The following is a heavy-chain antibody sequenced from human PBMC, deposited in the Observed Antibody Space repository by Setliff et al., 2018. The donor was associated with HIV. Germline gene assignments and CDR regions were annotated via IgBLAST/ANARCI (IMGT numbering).Heavy chain of an antibody. D-gene: IGHD3-10*01. Sequence: SETLSLTCTVSGGSIVSSSYYWGWIRQPPGKGLEWIGTMYYRGTTYNNPSLKSRVTFSADTSKNQFSLNLNSVTAADTAVYYCARQGLTMNRGVPAPILYYFDYWGPGILVTVSS. CDR1: GGSIVSSSYY. V-gene: IGHV4-39*01. CDR2: MYYRGTT. CDR3: ARQGLTMNRGVPAPILYYFDY. J-gene: IGHJ4*02.